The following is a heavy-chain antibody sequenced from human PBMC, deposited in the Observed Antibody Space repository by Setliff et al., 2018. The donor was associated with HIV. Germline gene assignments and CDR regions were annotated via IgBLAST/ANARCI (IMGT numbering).Heavy chain of an antibody. Sequence: PGGSLRLSCAASGFTFSSYWMHWVRQAPGKGLVWVFGMNTDGSSTRYADSVKGRFTISRDNAKNMLYLQMNSLSADDTAVYYCVRGSGYYYFDNWGQGALGTVSS. CDR2: MNTDGSST. V-gene: IGHV3-74*01. CDR3: VRGSGYYYFDN. D-gene: IGHD3-22*01. J-gene: IGHJ4*02. CDR1: GFTFSSYW.